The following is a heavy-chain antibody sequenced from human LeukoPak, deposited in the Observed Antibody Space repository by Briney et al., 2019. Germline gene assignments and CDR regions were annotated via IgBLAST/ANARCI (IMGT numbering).Heavy chain of an antibody. V-gene: IGHV3-23*01. Sequence: GGSLRLSCVASGFTFSNFAMSWVRQAPGRGLEWVSAITGGGGSTFYAHSVKGRFTISRDNSKNTLYLQMSSLRAEDTAVYYCAKRYIVVVPGAISETAFDIWGQGTMVTVSS. CDR1: GFTFSNFA. J-gene: IGHJ3*02. D-gene: IGHD2-2*02. CDR2: ITGGGGST. CDR3: AKRYIVVVPGAISETAFDI.